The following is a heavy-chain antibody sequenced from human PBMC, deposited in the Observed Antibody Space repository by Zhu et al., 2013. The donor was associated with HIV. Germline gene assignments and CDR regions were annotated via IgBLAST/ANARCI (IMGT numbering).Heavy chain of an antibody. Sequence: KASGGTFSSSAIIWVRQAPGQGLEWMGGIIPIFGTANYAQKLQGRVTITADKSTNTVYMELNSLRSEDTAIYYCSRAVGGDYRDVVAGHWGRGTLVTVSS. J-gene: IGHJ1*01. D-gene: IGHD3-16*01. CDR3: SRAVGGDYRDVVAGH. CDR2: IIPIFGTA. CDR1: GGTFSSSA. V-gene: IGHV1-69*06.